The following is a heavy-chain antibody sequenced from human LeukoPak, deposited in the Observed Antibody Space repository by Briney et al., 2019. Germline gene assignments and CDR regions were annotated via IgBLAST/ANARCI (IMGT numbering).Heavy chain of an antibody. Sequence: ASVKVSCKPSGYTFTSYGISWVRQAPGQGLEWMGWISAYNGNTNYAQKLQGRVTMTTDTSTSTAYMELRRLRSDDTAVYSCARVQGYCSGGSCYHYYFDYWGQGTLVTVSS. CDR1: GYTFTSYG. V-gene: IGHV1-18*01. J-gene: IGHJ4*02. CDR2: ISAYNGNT. D-gene: IGHD2-15*01. CDR3: ARVQGYCSGGSCYHYYFDY.